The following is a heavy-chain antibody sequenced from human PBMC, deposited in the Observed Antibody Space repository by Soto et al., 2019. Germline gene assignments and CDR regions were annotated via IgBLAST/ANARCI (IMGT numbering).Heavy chain of an antibody. CDR1: GFIFSHAW. Sequence: EVQLVESGGDLVKPGGSLRLSCAASGFIFSHAWFHWVRQPPGKGLELVGRVKNNGGATDYAASVKGRFTISRDDSKDTVYLQMSSLRTEDTDIYYCDAALGPAYDSNNWFDPWGQGTLVTVSS. V-gene: IGHV3-15*07. CDR2: VKNNGGAT. J-gene: IGHJ5*02. D-gene: IGHD2-21*01. CDR3: DAALGPAYDSNNWFDP.